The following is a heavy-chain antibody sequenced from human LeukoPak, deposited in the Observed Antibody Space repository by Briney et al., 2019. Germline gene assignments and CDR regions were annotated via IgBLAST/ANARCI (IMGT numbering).Heavy chain of an antibody. D-gene: IGHD2-15*01. CDR2: IYYSGST. V-gene: IGHV4-30-4*01. CDR1: GGSISSGDYH. J-gene: IGHJ6*02. Sequence: SETLSLTCTVSGGSISSGDYHWSWIRQPPGKGLGWIGYIYYSGSTYYNPSLKSRVTISVDTSKNQFSLKLSSVTAADTAVYYCAREQVAASDYYYYGMDVWGQGTTVAVSS. CDR3: AREQVAASDYYYYGMDV.